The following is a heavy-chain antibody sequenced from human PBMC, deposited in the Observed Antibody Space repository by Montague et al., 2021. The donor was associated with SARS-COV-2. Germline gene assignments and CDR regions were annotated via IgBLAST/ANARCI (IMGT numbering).Heavy chain of an antibody. J-gene: IGHJ4*02. CDR1: GGSINTNNW. D-gene: IGHD6-13*01. Sequence: SETLSLTCAVSGGSINTNNWWTWVRQPPGEGLEWIGQIFHSGITNYNPSHESRVTISVDKSKNQFSLRLSSVTAADTAVYYCARGRLVGDSSSWYYFDYWGQGTLVAVSS. V-gene: IGHV4-4*02. CDR2: IFHSGIT. CDR3: ARGRLVGDSSSWYYFDY.